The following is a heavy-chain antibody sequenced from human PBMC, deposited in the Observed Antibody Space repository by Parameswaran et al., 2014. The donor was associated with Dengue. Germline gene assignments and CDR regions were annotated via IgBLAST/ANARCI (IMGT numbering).Heavy chain of an antibody. Sequence: VRQAPGKGLEWVSAISGSGGSTYYADSVKGRFTISRDNSKNTLYLQMNSLRAEDTAVYYCAKDYYDSSGYSYYFDYWGQGTLVTVSS. J-gene: IGHJ4*02. V-gene: IGHV3-23*01. CDR3: AKDYYDSSGYSYYFDY. D-gene: IGHD3-22*01. CDR2: ISGSGGST.